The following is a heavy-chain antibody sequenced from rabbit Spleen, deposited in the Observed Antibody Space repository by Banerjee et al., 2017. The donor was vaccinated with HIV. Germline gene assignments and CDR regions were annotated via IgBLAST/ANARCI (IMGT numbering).Heavy chain of an antibody. V-gene: IGHV1S45*01. D-gene: IGHD1-1*01. CDR3: ADDLTSFISCNFDC. J-gene: IGHJ6*01. CDR1: GFSFSNNAV. CDR2: INAITGNA. Sequence: QEQLMESGGGLVKPEGSLKLSCTASGFSFSNNAVMCLVRQAPGKGLEWIASINAITGNADATNWTNGLFTFSTPSTTTVTLQMTSLAAADTAAYFSADDLTSFISCNFDCWGPGTLVTVS.